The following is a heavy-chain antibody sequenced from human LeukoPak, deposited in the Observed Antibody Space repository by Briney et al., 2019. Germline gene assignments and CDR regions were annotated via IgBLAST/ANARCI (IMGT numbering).Heavy chain of an antibody. CDR3: AREFPELEHWVFDI. D-gene: IGHD1/OR15-1a*01. J-gene: IGHJ3*02. V-gene: IGHV1-69*13. Sequence: SVKVSCKASGGTFSSYAISWVRQAPGQGLEWMGGIIPIFGTANYAQKFQGRVTITADEPTSTAYMELSSLRSEDTAVYYCAREFPELEHWVFDIWGQGTMVSVSS. CDR2: IIPIFGTA. CDR1: GGTFSSYA.